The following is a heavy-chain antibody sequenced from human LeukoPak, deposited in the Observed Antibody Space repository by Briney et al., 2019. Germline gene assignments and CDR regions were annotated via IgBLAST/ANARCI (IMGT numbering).Heavy chain of an antibody. J-gene: IGHJ6*03. V-gene: IGHV1-2*02. Sequence: ASVKVSCKASGYTFTGYYMHWVRQAPGRGLEWMGWINPNSGGTNYAQKFQGRVTMTRDTSISTAYMELSRLRSDDTAVYYCARSGRSSSNNYYYYMDVWGKGTTVTVSS. CDR2: INPNSGGT. CDR1: GYTFTGYY. D-gene: IGHD6-6*01. CDR3: ARSGRSSSNNYYYYMDV.